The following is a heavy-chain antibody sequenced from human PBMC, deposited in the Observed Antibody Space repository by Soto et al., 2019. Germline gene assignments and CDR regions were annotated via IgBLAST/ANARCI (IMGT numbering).Heavy chain of an antibody. V-gene: IGHV3-7*03. J-gene: IGHJ4*02. D-gene: IGHD6-13*01. CDR3: ATGYSRFDF. Sequence: GGSLRLSCAASGLTLRSYWMSWVRQAPGKGLEWVANIKQDGSEKNYVDSVRGRFTIARDSAKNSLYLQMNSLRAEDTAVYYCATGYSRFDFWGQGTLVTVSS. CDR1: GLTLRSYW. CDR2: IKQDGSEK.